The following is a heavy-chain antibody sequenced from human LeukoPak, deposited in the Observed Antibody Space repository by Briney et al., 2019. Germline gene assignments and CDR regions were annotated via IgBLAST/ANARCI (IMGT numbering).Heavy chain of an antibody. J-gene: IGHJ3*02. V-gene: IGHV3-48*03. Sequence: GGSLRLSCAASGFTFSNYEMNWVRQAPGKGLEWVSVISGSGKTIHYAVSVKGRFTISRDNAKKSLYLQMNSLRAEDTAVYYCARDSVAGSQDAFDIRGQGTMVTVSS. CDR2: ISGSGKTI. CDR1: GFTFSNYE. D-gene: IGHD6-19*01. CDR3: ARDSVAGSQDAFDI.